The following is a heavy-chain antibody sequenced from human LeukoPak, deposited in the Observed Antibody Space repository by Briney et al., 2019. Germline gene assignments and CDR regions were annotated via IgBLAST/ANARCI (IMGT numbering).Heavy chain of an antibody. D-gene: IGHD3-22*01. J-gene: IGHJ4*02. CDR2: MNPNNSNT. CDR1: GYTFTGYY. Sequence: ASVKVSCKASGYTFTGYYIHWVRQTPGQGLEWMGWMNPNNSNTYYAQNFQGGVTMTRDTSISTAYLELSSLRSDVTAVYYCARRFGRYETNGFYYGGFDHWGQGALVTVSS. V-gene: IGHV1-2*02. CDR3: ARRFGRYETNGFYYGGFDH.